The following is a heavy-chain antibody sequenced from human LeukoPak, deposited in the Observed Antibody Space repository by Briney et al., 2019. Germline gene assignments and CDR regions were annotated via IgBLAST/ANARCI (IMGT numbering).Heavy chain of an antibody. CDR1: GGSISSYY. Sequence: PSETLSLTCTVSGGSISSYYWSWIRQPPGKGLEWIGYIYYSGSTNYNPSLKSRVTISVDTSKNQFSLKLSSVTAADTAVYYCARGRERTLFDYWGQGTLVTVSS. CDR2: IYYSGST. D-gene: IGHD1-1*01. J-gene: IGHJ4*02. CDR3: ARGRERTLFDY. V-gene: IGHV4-59*08.